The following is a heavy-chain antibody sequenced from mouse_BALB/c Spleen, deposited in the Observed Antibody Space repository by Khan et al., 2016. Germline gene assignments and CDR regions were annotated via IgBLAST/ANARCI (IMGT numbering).Heavy chain of an antibody. V-gene: IGHV3-2*02. D-gene: IGHD1-1*01. CDR1: GYSITSDYA. J-gene: IGHJ2*01. Sequence: EVQLQESGPGLVKPSQSLSLTCTVTGYSITSDYAWNWIRQFPGNKLEWMGYISYSGSTSYNPSLKSRISITRDTSKTQFFLQLHSVTTEDTATYDCSRDYYGRSYFDYWGQGTTLTVSS. CDR3: SRDYYGRSYFDY. CDR2: ISYSGST.